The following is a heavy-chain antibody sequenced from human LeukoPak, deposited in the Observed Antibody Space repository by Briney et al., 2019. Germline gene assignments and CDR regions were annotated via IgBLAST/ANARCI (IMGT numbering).Heavy chain of an antibody. CDR1: GGTFSSYA. CDR3: ARDNSPYYYDSSGYPFTAFDI. Sequence: ASVKVSCKASGGTFSSYAISWVRQAPGQGLEWMGGIIPIFGTANYAQKFQGRVTITADESTSTAYMELSSLRFEDTAVYYCARDNSPYYYDSSGYPFTAFDIWGQGTMVTVSS. V-gene: IGHV1-69*13. D-gene: IGHD3-22*01. J-gene: IGHJ3*02. CDR2: IIPIFGTA.